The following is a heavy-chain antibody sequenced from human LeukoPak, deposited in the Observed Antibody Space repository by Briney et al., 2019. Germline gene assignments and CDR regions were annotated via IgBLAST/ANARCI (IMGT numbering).Heavy chain of an antibody. CDR2: IYYSGST. V-gene: IGHV4-59*01. CDR3: ARVSLGGSYYNSSYYYYYYMDV. J-gene: IGHJ6*03. D-gene: IGHD1-26*01. CDR1: GGSISSYY. Sequence: NPSETLSLTCTVSGGSISSYYWSWMRQPPGKGLEWIGYIYYSGSTNYNPSLKSRVTISVDTSKNQFSLKLSSVTAADTAVYYCARVSLGGSYYNSSYYYYYYMDVWGKGTTVTISS.